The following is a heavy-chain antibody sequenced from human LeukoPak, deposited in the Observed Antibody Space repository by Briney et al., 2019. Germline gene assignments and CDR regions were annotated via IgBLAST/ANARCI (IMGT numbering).Heavy chain of an antibody. V-gene: IGHV3-7*03. J-gene: IGHJ4*02. CDR1: GFTFSSYW. CDR3: AKDPLARYDSSGYQDY. CDR2: IKQDVTEK. D-gene: IGHD3-22*01. Sequence: GGSLRLSCAASGFTFSSYWMSWVRQAPGKGLEWVAYIKQDVTEKYYVDSVKGRFSISRDNAKNSLYLQMNSLRAEDTALYYCAKDPLARYDSSGYQDYWGQGTLVTVSS.